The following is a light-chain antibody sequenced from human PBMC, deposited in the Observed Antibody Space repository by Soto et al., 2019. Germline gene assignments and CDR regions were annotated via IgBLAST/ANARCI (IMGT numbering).Light chain of an antibody. CDR2: EVS. CDR3: SSYTSGSTYV. Sequence: QSALTQPASVSGSPGQSITISCTGTSSDVGGYNYVSWYQQHPGKAPKLIIYEVSNRPSEISNRFSGYKSGNTASLTISGLQAEDEADYYCSSYTSGSTYVFGTGTKVTVL. V-gene: IGLV2-14*01. J-gene: IGLJ1*01. CDR1: SSDVGGYNY.